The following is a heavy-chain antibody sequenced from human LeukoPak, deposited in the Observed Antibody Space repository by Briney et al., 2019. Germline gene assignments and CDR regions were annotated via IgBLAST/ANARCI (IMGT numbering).Heavy chain of an antibody. Sequence: PGGSLRLSCAASGFTFSGSAMHWVRQASGKGLEWVGRIRSKANSYATAYAASVKGRFTISRDDSKNTAYLQMNSLKTEDTAVYYRTRRGYSYGYDWFDPWGQGTLVTVSS. V-gene: IGHV3-73*01. CDR1: GFTFSGSA. CDR2: IRSKANSYAT. J-gene: IGHJ5*02. D-gene: IGHD5-18*01. CDR3: TRRGYSYGYDWFDP.